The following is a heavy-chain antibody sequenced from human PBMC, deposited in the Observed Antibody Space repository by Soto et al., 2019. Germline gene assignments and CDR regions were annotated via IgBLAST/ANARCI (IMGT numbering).Heavy chain of an antibody. Sequence: PSETLSLTCAVSGDSMSSSDYYWGWIRQPPGKGLEWIGSIYYSGSTYYNPSLQSRVAISVDTSKNQFSLKLKSVTAADTAIYYCARRTVNIRTYYCGLKRHCFDYWSQGAPVIVSS. CDR2: IYYSGST. D-gene: IGHD3-22*01. V-gene: IGHV4-39*01. J-gene: IGHJ4*02. CDR3: ARRTVNIRTYYCGLKRHCFDY. CDR1: GDSMSSSDYY.